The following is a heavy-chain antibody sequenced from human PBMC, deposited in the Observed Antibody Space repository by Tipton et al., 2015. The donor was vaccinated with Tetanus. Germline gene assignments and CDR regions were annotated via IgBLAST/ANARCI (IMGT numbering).Heavy chain of an antibody. CDR1: GGSVSSGSYY. CDR2: IYHSGST. CDR3: ATFDDGRGFHYYSSGMDV. D-gene: IGHD3-22*01. J-gene: IGHJ6*02. V-gene: IGHV4-61*01. Sequence: TLSLTCTVSGGSVSSGSYYWSWIRQPPGKGLEWIGYIYHSGSTNYNPSLKSRVTISVDTSKNQFSLKLSSVTAAATAVYYCATFDDGRGFHYYSSGMDVWGQGTPVTVSS.